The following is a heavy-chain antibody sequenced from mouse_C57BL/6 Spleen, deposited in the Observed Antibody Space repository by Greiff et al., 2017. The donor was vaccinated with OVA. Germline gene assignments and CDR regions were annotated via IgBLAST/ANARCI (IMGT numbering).Heavy chain of an antibody. Sequence: VQLQQSGPELVKPGASVKISCKASGYTFTDYYMNWVKQSHGKSLEWIGDLNPNNGGTSYNQKFKGKATLTVDKSSSTAYMELRSLTSEDSAVYYCARPDYYGSSYGYFDVWGTGTTVTVSS. D-gene: IGHD1-1*01. J-gene: IGHJ1*03. CDR1: GYTFTDYY. CDR2: LNPNNGGT. V-gene: IGHV1-26*01. CDR3: ARPDYYGSSYGYFDV.